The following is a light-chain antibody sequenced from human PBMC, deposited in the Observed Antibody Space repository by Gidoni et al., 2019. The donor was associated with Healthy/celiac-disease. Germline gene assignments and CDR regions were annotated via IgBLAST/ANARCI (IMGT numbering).Light chain of an antibody. CDR1: QSISSY. Sequence: DIKMTQSPSSLSVSVGDRVTITCRASQSISSYLNWYQQKPGKAPKLLIYAASSLQSGVPSRFSGSGSGTDFTLTISSLQPEDFATYYCQQSYSTHWTFGQGTKVEIK. CDR3: QQSYSTHWT. V-gene: IGKV1-39*01. J-gene: IGKJ1*01. CDR2: AAS.